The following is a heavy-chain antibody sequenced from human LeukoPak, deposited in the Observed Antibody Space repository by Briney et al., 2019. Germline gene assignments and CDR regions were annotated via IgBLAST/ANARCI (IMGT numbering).Heavy chain of an antibody. CDR2: IYYSGRT. CDR1: GGSISSYY. CDR3: ARHTGTWIQLWTYFDC. J-gene: IGHJ4*02. Sequence: SETLSLTCTVSGGSISSYYWSWIRQPPGKGLEWIGYIYYSGRTNYNPSLKSRVTISVDTSKNQFSLKLSSVTAADTAVYYCARHTGTWIQLWTYFDCWGQGTLVTVSS. D-gene: IGHD5-18*01. V-gene: IGHV4-59*08.